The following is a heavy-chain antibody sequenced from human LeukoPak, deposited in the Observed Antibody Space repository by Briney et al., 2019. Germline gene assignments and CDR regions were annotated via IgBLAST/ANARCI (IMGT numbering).Heavy chain of an antibody. CDR1: GGSLSSSIYY. Sequence: SETLSHTCTVSGGSLSSSIYYWGWLRHPPGEGLEWIGCIYYSGSTYYNPSLKSRVTISVDTSKNQFSLKLSSVTAADTAVYYCVGYWSGGSCYNYYYYGMDVWGQGTTVTVSS. CDR2: IYYSGST. V-gene: IGHV4-39*01. J-gene: IGHJ6*02. CDR3: VGYWSGGSCYNYYYYGMDV. D-gene: IGHD2-15*01.